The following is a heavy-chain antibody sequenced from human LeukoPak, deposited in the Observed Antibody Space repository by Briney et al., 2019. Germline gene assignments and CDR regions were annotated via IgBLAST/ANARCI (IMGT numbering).Heavy chain of an antibody. CDR1: GSTFSSYG. V-gene: IGHV3-30*03. J-gene: IGHJ4*02. CDR3: ASGAFDY. Sequence: PGGSLRLSCAASGSTFSSYGMHWVRQAPGKGLEWVAVISYDGSNKYYADSVKGRFTISRDNSKNTLYLQMNSLRAEDTAVYYCASGAFDYWGQGTLVTVSS. CDR2: ISYDGSNK. D-gene: IGHD4/OR15-4a*01.